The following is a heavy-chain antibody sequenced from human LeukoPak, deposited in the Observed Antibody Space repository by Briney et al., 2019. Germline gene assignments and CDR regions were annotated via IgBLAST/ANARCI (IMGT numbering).Heavy chain of an antibody. V-gene: IGHV6-1*01. CDR2: TYYRSKWSN. CDR3: ARDRDAFDI. CDR1: GDSVSSNSVT. J-gene: IGHJ3*02. Sequence: SQTLSLTCAISGDSVSSNSVTWDWIRQSPSGVLEWLGRTYYRSKWSNDYAESVRSRITINPDTSKNQFSLQLNSVTPEDTAVYYCARDRDAFDIWGQGTMVTVSS.